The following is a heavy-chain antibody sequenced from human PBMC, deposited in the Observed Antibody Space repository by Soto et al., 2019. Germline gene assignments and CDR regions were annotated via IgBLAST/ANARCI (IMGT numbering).Heavy chain of an antibody. CDR3: ARARGARTSLGGYYYYMDV. CDR1: GFTFSSYG. CDR2: IWYDGSNK. Sequence: GGSLRLSCAASGFTFSSYGMHWVRQAPGKGLEWVAVIWYDGSNKYYADSVKGRFTISRDNSKNTLYLQMNSLRAEDTAVYYCARARGARTSLGGYYYYMDVWGKGTTVTVSS. J-gene: IGHJ6*03. V-gene: IGHV3-33*01. D-gene: IGHD1-26*01.